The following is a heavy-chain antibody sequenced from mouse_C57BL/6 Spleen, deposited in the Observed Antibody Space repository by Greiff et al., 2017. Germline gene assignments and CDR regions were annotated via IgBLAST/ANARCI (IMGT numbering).Heavy chain of an antibody. CDR3: ARGITTVVGRGYYAMDY. CDR1: GYTFTSYW. Sequence: VKLQQPGAELVMPGASVKLSCKASGYTFTSYWMHWVKQRPGQGLEWIGEIDPSDSYTNYNQKFKGKSTLTVDKSSSTAYMQLSSLTSEDSAVYYCARGITTVVGRGYYAMDYWGQGTSVTVSS. D-gene: IGHD1-1*01. V-gene: IGHV1-69*01. J-gene: IGHJ4*01. CDR2: IDPSDSYT.